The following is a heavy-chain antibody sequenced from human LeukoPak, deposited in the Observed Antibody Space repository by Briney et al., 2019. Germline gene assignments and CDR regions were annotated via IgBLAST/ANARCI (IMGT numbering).Heavy chain of an antibody. CDR1: GGSLSSDY. V-gene: IGHV4-59*01. CDR2: VYYSGST. CDR3: ASSSSSSGPDKDAFDI. Sequence: PSETLSLTCTVSGGSLSSDYWSWIRQPPTKGLEWIGYVYYSGSTNYNPSLKSRVTISVDTSKNQFSLKLSSVTAADTAVYYCASSSSSSGPDKDAFDIWGQGTMVTVSS. D-gene: IGHD6-19*01. J-gene: IGHJ3*02.